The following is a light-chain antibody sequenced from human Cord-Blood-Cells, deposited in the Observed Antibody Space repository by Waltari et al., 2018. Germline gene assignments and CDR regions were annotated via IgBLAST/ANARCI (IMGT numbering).Light chain of an antibody. CDR1: QSISSY. CDR3: QQSYSTPYT. V-gene: IGKV1-39*01. J-gene: IGKJ2*01. Sequence: DIQMTQSPSSLSASVGDRVTITCRASQSISSYLNWYQQKPGKAPKLLIYAASSLQSGVPSRFSGSGSETEFTLTISSLQPEDFATYYCQQSYSTPYTFGQGTKLEIK. CDR2: AAS.